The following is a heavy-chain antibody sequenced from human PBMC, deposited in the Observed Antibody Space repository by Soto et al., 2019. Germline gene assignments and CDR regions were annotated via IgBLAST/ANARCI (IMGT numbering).Heavy chain of an antibody. J-gene: IGHJ4*02. Sequence: QVQLVQSGAEVKKPGASVKVSCKASGYTFTGYYMHWVRQAPGQGLEWMGWINPNSGGTNYAQKFQGWVTMTRDTSISTAYMELSRLRSDDTAVYYCARGDVVVPAARYYSNYEYWGQGTLVTVSS. CDR1: GYTFTGYY. CDR2: INPNSGGT. D-gene: IGHD2-2*01. V-gene: IGHV1-2*04. CDR3: ARGDVVVPAARYYSNYEY.